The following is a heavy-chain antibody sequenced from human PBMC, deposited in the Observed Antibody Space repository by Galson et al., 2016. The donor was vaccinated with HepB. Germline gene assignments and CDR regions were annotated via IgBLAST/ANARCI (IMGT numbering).Heavy chain of an antibody. Sequence: SETLSLTCTVSNGSISRYYWDWIRQPPGTGLEWIGSIYYSGSTYYNPSLKSRVTISVDTSKNQFSLNLTSVTAADTAVYFCARGPSLRDYYDSGGYYYPAGNRFDYWGQGTLVTVSS. CDR2: IYYSGST. V-gene: IGHV4-59*03. J-gene: IGHJ4*02. D-gene: IGHD3-22*01. CDR3: ARGPSLRDYYDSGGYYYPAGNRFDY. CDR1: NGSISRYY.